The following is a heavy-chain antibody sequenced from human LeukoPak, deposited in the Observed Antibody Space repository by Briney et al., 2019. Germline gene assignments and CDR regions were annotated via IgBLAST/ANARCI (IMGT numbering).Heavy chain of an antibody. CDR2: IYYSGST. Sequence: SETLSLTCTVSGGSISSYYWSWIRQPPGKGLEWIGYIYYSGSTNYNPSLKSRVTISVDTSKNQFSLKPSSVTAADTAVYYCAXXTXXXXXXVNYYXXXXXXXGXXTXVTV. CDR1: GGSISSYY. CDR3: AXXTXXXXXXVNYYXXXXXX. J-gene: IGHJ6*03. V-gene: IGHV4-59*01.